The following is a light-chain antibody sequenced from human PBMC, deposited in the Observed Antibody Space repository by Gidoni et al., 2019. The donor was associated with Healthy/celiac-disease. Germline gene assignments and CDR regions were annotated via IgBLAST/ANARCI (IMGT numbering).Light chain of an antibody. V-gene: IGKV4-1*01. J-gene: IGKJ3*01. Sequence: DIVMTQSPDSLAVSLGERATINCKSSQSVLYSSNNKNYLAWYQQKPGQPPKLHIYWASTRESGVPDRFSGSGPGTDFTLTISSLQAEDVAVYYCQQYYSTPFTFGPGTKVDIK. CDR2: WAS. CDR1: QSVLYSSNNKNY. CDR3: QQYYSTPFT.